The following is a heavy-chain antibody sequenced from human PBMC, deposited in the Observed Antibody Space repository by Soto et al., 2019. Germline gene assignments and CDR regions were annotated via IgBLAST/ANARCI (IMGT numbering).Heavy chain of an antibody. D-gene: IGHD2-15*01. J-gene: IGHJ5*02. CDR3: AHTPTLDCSGGSCYSASWFDP. CDR1: GFSLSTSGVG. Sequence: SGPTLVKPTQTLTLTCTFSGFSLSTSGVGVGWIRQPPGKALEWLALIYWNDDKRYSPSLKSRLTITKDTSKNQVVLTMTNMDPVDTATYYCAHTPTLDCSGGSCYSASWFDPWGQGTLVTVSS. CDR2: IYWNDDK. V-gene: IGHV2-5*01.